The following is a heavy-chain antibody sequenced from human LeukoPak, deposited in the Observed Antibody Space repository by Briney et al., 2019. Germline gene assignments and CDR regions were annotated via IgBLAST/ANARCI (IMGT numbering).Heavy chain of an antibody. J-gene: IGHJ6*02. Sequence: GGSLRLSCAASGFTFDDYGMSWVRQAPGKGLEWVSGINRNGDSTGYADSVKGRFTISRDNAKNSLYLQMNSLRAEDTALYHCARVSGKRYYYYGMDVWGQGTTVTVSS. CDR2: INRNGDST. CDR3: ARVSGKRYYYYGMDV. CDR1: GFTFDDYG. V-gene: IGHV3-20*01. D-gene: IGHD3-10*01.